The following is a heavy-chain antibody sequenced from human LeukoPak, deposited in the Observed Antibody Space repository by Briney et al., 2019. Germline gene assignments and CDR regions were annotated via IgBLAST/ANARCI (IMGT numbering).Heavy chain of an antibody. CDR3: ARENLEYGDYAIDY. V-gene: IGHV3-13*01. Sequence: GGSLRLSCAASGFIFSEYDMHWVRHVTGKGLEWVSGIDRDGVTYYSGSVKGRFTSSRENAKNSLDLQMNTLRAGDTGVYYCARENLEYGDYAIDYWGQGILVIVSS. CDR2: IDRDGVT. J-gene: IGHJ4*02. CDR1: GFIFSEYD. D-gene: IGHD4-17*01.